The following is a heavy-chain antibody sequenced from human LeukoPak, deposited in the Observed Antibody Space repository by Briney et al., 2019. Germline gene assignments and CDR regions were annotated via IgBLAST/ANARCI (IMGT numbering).Heavy chain of an antibody. D-gene: IGHD6-19*01. Sequence: PGGSLRLSCAASGFTFSSYWMHWVRHAPGKGLVWVSRINSDGSSTSYADSVKGRFTISRDNAKNTLYLQMNSLRAEDTAVYYCARSPLRSVAGTDYWGQGTLVTVSS. V-gene: IGHV3-74*01. CDR1: GFTFSSYW. J-gene: IGHJ4*02. CDR2: INSDGSST. CDR3: ARSPLRSVAGTDY.